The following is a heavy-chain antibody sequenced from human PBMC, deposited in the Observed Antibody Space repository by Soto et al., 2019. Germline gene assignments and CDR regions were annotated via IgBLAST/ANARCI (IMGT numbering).Heavy chain of an antibody. J-gene: IGHJ2*01. CDR1: GGSISSGDYY. V-gene: IGHV4-30-4*01. CDR2: IYYSGST. Sequence: QVQLQESGPGLVKPSQTLSLTCTVSGGSISSGDYYWSWIRQPPGKGLEWIGYIYYSGSTYYNPSIKSRVTISVDTSKNQFSLKLSSVTAADTAVYYCARVPVNYYDSSGYYPWYFDLWGRGTLVTVSS. D-gene: IGHD3-22*01. CDR3: ARVPVNYYDSSGYYPWYFDL.